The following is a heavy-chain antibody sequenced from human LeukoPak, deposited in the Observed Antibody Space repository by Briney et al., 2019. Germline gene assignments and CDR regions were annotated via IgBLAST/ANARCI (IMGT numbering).Heavy chain of an antibody. CDR1: GFTFSGYG. V-gene: IGHV3-30*02. CDR3: ATDILTGYDHFDY. CDR2: IRYDGSNK. J-gene: IGHJ4*02. Sequence: PGGSLRLSCAASGFTFSGYGMHWVRQAPGKGLEWVGFIRYDGSNKYYAASVKGRFTTSRDNTKNTICLHMNSLRAEDTAVYYCATDILTGYDHFDYWGQGTLVTVSS. D-gene: IGHD3-9*01.